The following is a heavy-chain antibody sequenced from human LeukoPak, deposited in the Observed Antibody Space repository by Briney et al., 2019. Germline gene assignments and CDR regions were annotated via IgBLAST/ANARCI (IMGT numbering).Heavy chain of an antibody. CDR3: ARDNSVGDYAWWFDP. CDR2: INPSGTTT. J-gene: IGHJ5*02. CDR1: GYTFTTHY. D-gene: IGHD1-26*01. V-gene: IGHV1-46*01. Sequence: GASVKVSCKASGYTFTTHYMHWVRQAPGQGLEWVGLINPSGTTTNYAQKFRGRVTMTRDLSTSTDYMELSSLRSDDTAVYFCARDNSVGDYAWWFDPWGQGTLVTVSS.